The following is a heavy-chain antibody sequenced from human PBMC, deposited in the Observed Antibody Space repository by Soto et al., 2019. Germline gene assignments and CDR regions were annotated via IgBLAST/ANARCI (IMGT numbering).Heavy chain of an antibody. V-gene: IGHV3-23*01. D-gene: IGHD2-2*01. CDR3: AKAGYCSSATCATRYYYMDV. Sequence: GGSLRLSCAASGFTFSSYAMGWVRQAPGKGLEWVSAISGSGGSTYYADSVKGRFTISRDNSKNTLYLQMNSLRAEDTAVYFCAKAGYCSSATCATRYYYMDVWGKGTTVTVSS. J-gene: IGHJ6*03. CDR2: ISGSGGST. CDR1: GFTFSSYA.